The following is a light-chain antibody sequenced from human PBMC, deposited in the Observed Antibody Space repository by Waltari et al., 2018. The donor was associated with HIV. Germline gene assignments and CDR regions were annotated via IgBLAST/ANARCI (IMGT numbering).Light chain of an antibody. Sequence: QSALTQPPSVSASPGQSVTISCTGTSSDIGAYNRVSWYLQPPGTAPKFIIYEVKNRPPGVPDRFSGSKSGSTASLTISGLQAEDEADYFCSSYKNNNTLVFGTGTKVTVL. V-gene: IGLV2-18*02. CDR2: EVK. CDR3: SSYKNNNTLV. J-gene: IGLJ1*01. CDR1: SSDIGAYNR.